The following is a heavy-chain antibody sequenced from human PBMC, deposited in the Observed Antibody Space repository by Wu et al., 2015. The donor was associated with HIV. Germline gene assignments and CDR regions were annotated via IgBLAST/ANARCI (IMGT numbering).Heavy chain of an antibody. D-gene: IGHD5-12*01. CDR1: GGTFSSYA. V-gene: IGHV1-69*13. CDR2: IIPIFGTA. J-gene: IGHJ6*02. Sequence: QVQLVQSGAEVKKPGSSVKVSCKASGGTFSSYAISWVRQAPGQGLEWMGRIIPIFGTANYAQKFQGRVTITADESTSTAYMELSSLRSEDTAVYYCASPSSGNSGYDWYGMDVWGQGTTVTVSS. CDR3: ASPSSGNSGYDWYGMDV.